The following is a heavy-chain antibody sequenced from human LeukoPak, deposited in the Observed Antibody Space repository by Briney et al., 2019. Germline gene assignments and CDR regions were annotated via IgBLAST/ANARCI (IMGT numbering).Heavy chain of an antibody. CDR1: GYTFTSYY. J-gene: IGHJ4*02. D-gene: IGHD3-22*01. CDR3: ARVGYYDSSGYYDPYYFDY. V-gene: IGHV1-46*01. CDR2: INPSGGST. Sequence: ASVKVSCKASGYTFTSYYMHWVRQAPGQGLEWMGIINPSGGSTNYAQKFQGRVTITADESTSTAYMELSSLRSEDTAVYYCARVGYYDSSGYYDPYYFDYWGQGTLVTVSS.